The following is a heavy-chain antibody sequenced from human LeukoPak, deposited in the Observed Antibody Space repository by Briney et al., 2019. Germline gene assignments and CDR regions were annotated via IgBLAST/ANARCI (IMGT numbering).Heavy chain of an antibody. Sequence: SETLSLTCKVSGGSISISNYYWGWIRQPPGKELEWIGSIYYSGSTYYNPSLKSRVTISGDTYKNKFSLKLSSETAADTDVYYCARLLLLWFGEPDYWGQGTVVTVSS. J-gene: IGHJ4*02. CDR3: ARLLLLWFGEPDY. V-gene: IGHV4-39*01. CDR1: GGSISISNYY. D-gene: IGHD3-10*01. CDR2: IYYSGST.